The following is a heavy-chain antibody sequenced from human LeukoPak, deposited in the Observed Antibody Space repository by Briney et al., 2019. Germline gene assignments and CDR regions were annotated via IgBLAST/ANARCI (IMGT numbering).Heavy chain of an antibody. CDR1: GGSISSSTDY. V-gene: IGHV4-39*01. Sequence: SETLSLTCTVSGGSISSSTDYWGWIRQPPGKGLEWIGSINYSGNTYYNPSLKSRVTISVDTSKNQFSLRLSSVTAADTAVYYCASPSISSSTYDYWGQGTLVTVSS. D-gene: IGHD6-6*01. CDR3: ASPSISSSTYDY. J-gene: IGHJ4*02. CDR2: INYSGNT.